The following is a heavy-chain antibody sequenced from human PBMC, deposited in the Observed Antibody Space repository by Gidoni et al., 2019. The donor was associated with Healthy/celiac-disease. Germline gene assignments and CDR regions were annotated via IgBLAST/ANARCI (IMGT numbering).Heavy chain of an antibody. CDR3: ARDNCSGGSCYSYYFDY. CDR1: GLTFSSYG. J-gene: IGHJ4*02. Sequence: GGVVQPGRSLRLSCAASGLTFSSYGMHWVRQAPGKGLEWVAVIWYDGSNKYYADSVKGRFTTSIDNSKNTLYLQMNSLRAEDTAVYYCARDNCSGGSCYSYYFDYWGQGTLVTVSS. CDR2: IWYDGSNK. V-gene: IGHV3-33*01. D-gene: IGHD2-15*01.